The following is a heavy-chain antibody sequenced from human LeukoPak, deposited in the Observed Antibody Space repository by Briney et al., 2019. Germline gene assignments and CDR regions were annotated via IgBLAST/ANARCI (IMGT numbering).Heavy chain of an antibody. CDR3: ARGGTTVTARDYFDY. V-gene: IGHV3-7*01. D-gene: IGHD4-11*01. CDR1: GFTFSDYY. J-gene: IGHJ4*02. CDR2: IKQDGSEK. Sequence: GGSLRLSCAASGFTFSDYYMSWIRQAPGKGLEWVANIKQDGSEKNYVDSVLGRFTISRDNAENSLYLQMNSLRAEDTAVYYCARGGTTVTARDYFDYWGQGTLVTVSS.